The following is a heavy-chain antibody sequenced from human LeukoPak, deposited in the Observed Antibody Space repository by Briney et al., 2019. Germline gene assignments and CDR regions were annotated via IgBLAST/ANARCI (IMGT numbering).Heavy chain of an antibody. V-gene: IGHV3-48*03. CDR1: GFTFSSYE. CDR2: ISSSGSTI. D-gene: IGHD3-10*02. J-gene: IGHJ6*04. CDR3: AELGITMIGGV. Sequence: PGGSLRLSCAASGFTFSSYEMNWVRQDPGKGLESVSYISSSGSTIYYADSVKGRFTISRDNAKNSLYLQMNSLRAEDTAVYYCAELGITMIGGVWGKGTTVTISS.